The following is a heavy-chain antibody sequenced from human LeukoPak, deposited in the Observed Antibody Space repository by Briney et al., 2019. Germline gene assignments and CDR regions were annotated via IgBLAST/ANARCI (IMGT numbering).Heavy chain of an antibody. CDR2: IYPGDSDT. J-gene: IGHJ6*02. CDR3: ARPDGSGKSRYYYYGMDV. V-gene: IGHV5-51*01. D-gene: IGHD3-10*01. CDR1: GYSFTSYW. Sequence: GESLKISCKGSGYSFTSYWIGWVRQMPGKGLEWMGIIYPGDSDTRYSPSFQGQVTISADKSISTAYLQWSSLKASDTAMYYCARPDGSGKSRYYYYGMDVWGQGTTVTVSS.